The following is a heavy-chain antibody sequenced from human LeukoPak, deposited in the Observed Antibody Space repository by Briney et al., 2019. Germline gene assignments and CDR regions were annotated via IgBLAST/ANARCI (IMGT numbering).Heavy chain of an antibody. CDR2: IWYDGSNK. D-gene: IGHD6-19*01. J-gene: IGHJ4*02. CDR1: GFTFSSYG. Sequence: GGSLRLSCAASGFTFSSYGMHWVRQAPGKGLEWVAVIWYDGSNKYYADSVKGRFTISRDNSKNTLYLQMNSLRAEDTAVYYCAKAKGSGLKYYFDYWGQGTLVTVSS. CDR3: AKAKGSGLKYYFDY. V-gene: IGHV3-33*06.